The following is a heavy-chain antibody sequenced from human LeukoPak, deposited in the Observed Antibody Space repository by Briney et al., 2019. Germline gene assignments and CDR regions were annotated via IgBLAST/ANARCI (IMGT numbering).Heavy chain of an antibody. J-gene: IGHJ2*01. Sequence: PGRSLRLSCAASGFTFSDYAMHWVRQVPGKGLEWVSGISWNSGTIDYADIVKGRFTTSRDNSKKTLHLQMSSLKLEDTAFYYCAKASAHWYFDLWGRGTLVTVSS. CDR1: GFTFSDYA. CDR2: ISWNSGTI. V-gene: IGHV3-9*01. CDR3: AKASAHWYFDL.